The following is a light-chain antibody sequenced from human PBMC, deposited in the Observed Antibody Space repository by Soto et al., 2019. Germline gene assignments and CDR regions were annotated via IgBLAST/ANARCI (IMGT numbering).Light chain of an antibody. J-gene: IGKJ1*01. V-gene: IGKV1-5*03. CDR3: QQYRIYSRT. Sequence: DIQMTQSPSALSASVGDRVTITCRASQSIGPWLAWFQQRPGKPPKLLISQTSYLESGVPSRFSGSGSGTEFTLTISSLQPDDFATYYCQQYRIYSRTFGQGTRVEVK. CDR2: QTS. CDR1: QSIGPW.